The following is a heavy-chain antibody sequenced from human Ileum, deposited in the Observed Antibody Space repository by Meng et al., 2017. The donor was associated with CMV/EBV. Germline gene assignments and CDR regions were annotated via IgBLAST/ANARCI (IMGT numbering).Heavy chain of an antibody. V-gene: IGHV1-2*02. D-gene: IGHD1-7*01. Sequence: KAAGYSFTDEYIHWVRQAPGQGLEWMGWIDPNSGVTDLTQKFQGRVTMTGDMSINTAYMELSRLTFDDTAVYYCARGGPARGELPLYGGQGTLVTVSS. J-gene: IGHJ4*02. CDR1: GYSFTDEY. CDR2: IDPNSGVT. CDR3: ARGGPARGELPLY.